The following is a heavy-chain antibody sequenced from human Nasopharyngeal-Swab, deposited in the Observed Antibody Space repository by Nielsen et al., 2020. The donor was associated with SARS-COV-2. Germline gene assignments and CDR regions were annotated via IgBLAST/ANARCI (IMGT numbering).Heavy chain of an antibody. CDR2: MNPNSGNT. CDR1: GYTFTSYD. D-gene: IGHD3-22*01. CDR3: ARVRTYYYDSSGSPLVAFDI. J-gene: IGHJ3*02. V-gene: IGHV1-8*01. Sequence: ASVKVSCKASGYTFTSYDINWVRQATGQGLEWMGWMNPNSGNTGYAQKFQGRVAMTRNTSISTAYMELSSLRSEDTAVYYCARVRTYYYDSSGSPLVAFDIWGQGTMVTVSS.